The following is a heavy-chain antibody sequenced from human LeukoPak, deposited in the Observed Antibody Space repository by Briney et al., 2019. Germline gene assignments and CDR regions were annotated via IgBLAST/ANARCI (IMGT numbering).Heavy chain of an antibody. V-gene: IGHV3-23*01. Sequence: PGGSLRLSCAASGFTFTNYAMSWVRQAPGKGLEWVSAISGSGGSTYYADSVKGRFTISRDNSKNTLYLQMNSLRAEDTAVYYCAKDRWLLNDAFDIWGQGTMVTVSS. CDR1: GFTFTNYA. CDR3: AKDRWLLNDAFDI. J-gene: IGHJ3*02. CDR2: ISGSGGST. D-gene: IGHD3-22*01.